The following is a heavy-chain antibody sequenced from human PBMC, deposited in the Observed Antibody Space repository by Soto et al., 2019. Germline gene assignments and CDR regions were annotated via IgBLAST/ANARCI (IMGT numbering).Heavy chain of an antibody. CDR2: ISSSSSYI. CDR1: GFTFSSYS. CDR3: ARDHDYGDYWYFDL. Sequence: ESVGGLVKPGGSLRLSCAASGFTFSSYSMNWVRQAPGKGLEWVSSISSSSSYIYYADSVKGRFTISRDNAKNSLYLQMNSLRAEDTAVYYCARDHDYGDYWYFDLWGRGTLVTVSS. D-gene: IGHD4-17*01. V-gene: IGHV3-21*01. J-gene: IGHJ2*01.